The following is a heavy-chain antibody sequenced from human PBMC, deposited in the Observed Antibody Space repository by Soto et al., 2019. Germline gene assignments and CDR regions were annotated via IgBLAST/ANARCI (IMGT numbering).Heavy chain of an antibody. CDR3: ALTYDVSGSYYSVRWFDP. D-gene: IGHD3-10*01. CDR2: IYWDDDK. Sequence: QITLKESGPTLVKPTQTLTLTCTFSGFSLITSGVGVGWIRQPPGKALEWLALIYWDDDKRYSPSLKSRLTITKDTSKNQVVVTNTNMDPVDTATYYWALTYDVSGSYYSVRWFDPWGHGTLVTGSS. CDR1: GFSLITSGVG. J-gene: IGHJ5*02. V-gene: IGHV2-5*02.